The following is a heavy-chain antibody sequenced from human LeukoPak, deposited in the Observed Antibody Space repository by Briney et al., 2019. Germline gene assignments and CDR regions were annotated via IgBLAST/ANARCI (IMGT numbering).Heavy chain of an antibody. Sequence: PSGTLSLTCAVSGGSISSNNWWSWVRQPPGKGLEWIGEIYLSGGTNYNPSLKSRVTISVDKSKNQFSLKLSSVTAADTAVYYCARGVSPWQWLVQRDYYYYMDVWGKGTTVTVSS. J-gene: IGHJ6*03. D-gene: IGHD6-19*01. V-gene: IGHV4-4*02. CDR3: ARGVSPWQWLVQRDYYYYMDV. CDR1: GGSISSNNW. CDR2: IYLSGGT.